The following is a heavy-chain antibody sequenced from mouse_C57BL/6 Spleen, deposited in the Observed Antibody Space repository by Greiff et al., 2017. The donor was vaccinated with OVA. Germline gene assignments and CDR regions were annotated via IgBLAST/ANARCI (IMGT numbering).Heavy chain of an antibody. V-gene: IGHV1-82*01. D-gene: IGHD1-1*01. Sequence: QVQLKESGPELVKPGASVKISCKASGYAFSSSWMNWVKQRPGKGLEWIGRIYPGDGDTNYNGKFKGKATLTADKSSSTAYMQHSSLTSEDSAVYFCAREDYYGSSYGYAMDYWGQGTSVTVSS. J-gene: IGHJ4*01. CDR1: GYAFSSSW. CDR2: IYPGDGDT. CDR3: AREDYYGSSYGYAMDY.